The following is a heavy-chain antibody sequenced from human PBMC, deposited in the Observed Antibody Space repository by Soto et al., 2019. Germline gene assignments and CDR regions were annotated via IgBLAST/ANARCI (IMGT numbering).Heavy chain of an antibody. CDR2: IGGGGST. V-gene: IGHV3-23*01. J-gene: IGHJ4*02. Sequence: EVQLLESGGDLVRPGGSPRLSCAASGFTLNTYPMSWVRLAPGKGLGWVSTIGGGGSTFYADSVKGRFTISRDNSKNTLYLQMNSLRAEDTAVYYCARASLGYSWGEFDYWGQGALVTVSS. CDR3: ARASLGYSWGEFDY. D-gene: IGHD5-18*01. CDR1: GFTLNTYP.